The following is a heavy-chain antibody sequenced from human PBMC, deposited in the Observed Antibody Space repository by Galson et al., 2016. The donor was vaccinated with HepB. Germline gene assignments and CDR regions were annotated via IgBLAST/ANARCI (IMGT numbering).Heavy chain of an antibody. V-gene: IGHV4-34*01. CDR1: GGSFSGYS. J-gene: IGHJ6*02. CDR3: ARDPTVTTFRGVFFLHGLDV. CDR2: INESGDT. Sequence: ETLSLTCAVYGGSFSGYSWSWIRQSPGKGLEWIGEINESGDTKYNPSLKSRVTISLDAARNQFSLSLTSVTAADTAVYYCARDPTVTTFRGVFFLHGLDVWGQGAPVIVSS. D-gene: IGHD4-11*01.